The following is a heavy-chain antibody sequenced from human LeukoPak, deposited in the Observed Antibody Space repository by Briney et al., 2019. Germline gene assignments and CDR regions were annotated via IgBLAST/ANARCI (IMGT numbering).Heavy chain of an antibody. Sequence: GGSLRLSCAASGFTFSSYSMNWVRQAPGKGLEGVSSISSSSSYIYYADSVKGRFTISRDNAKNTLNLQMNSLRAEDTAVYYCARDLGQYYDTSDNWFDPWGQGTLVTVSS. CDR3: ARDLGQYYDTSDNWFDP. CDR1: GFTFSSYS. J-gene: IGHJ5*02. CDR2: ISSSSSYI. V-gene: IGHV3-21*01. D-gene: IGHD3-22*01.